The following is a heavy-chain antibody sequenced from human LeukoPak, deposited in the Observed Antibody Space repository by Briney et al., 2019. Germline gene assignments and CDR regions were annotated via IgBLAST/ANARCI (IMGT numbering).Heavy chain of an antibody. V-gene: IGHV1-18*01. J-gene: IGHJ4*02. CDR3: ARDNPYGPLDY. Sequence: ASVKVSCKASGYTFASSGISWVRQAPGHGLEWMAWISAHNGDTKYARNFQGRVTMTTDTSTSTAYMELKSLRSDDTAVYYCARDNPYGPLDYWGQGTLVTVSS. CDR1: GYTFASSG. D-gene: IGHD4-17*01. CDR2: ISAHNGDT.